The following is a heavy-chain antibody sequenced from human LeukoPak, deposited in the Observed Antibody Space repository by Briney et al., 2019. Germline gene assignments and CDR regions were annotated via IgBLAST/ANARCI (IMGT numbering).Heavy chain of an antibody. CDR3: ARDSDSWNYFDS. CDR1: GGSIRNYY. CDR2: INHSGSI. V-gene: IGHV4-34*01. J-gene: IGHJ4*02. Sequence: SETLSLTCAIYGGSIRNYYWSWTRQIPGKGLEWIGEINHSGSINYNPSLKSRVTISLDTSKNQFSLKLTSVAASDTAVYYCARDSDSWNYFDSWGQGTLVTVSS. D-gene: IGHD3-22*01.